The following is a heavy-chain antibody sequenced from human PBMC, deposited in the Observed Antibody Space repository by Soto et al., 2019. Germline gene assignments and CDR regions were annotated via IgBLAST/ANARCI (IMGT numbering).Heavy chain of an antibody. V-gene: IGHV3-7*01. CDR1: GFTFSSYW. Sequence: EVQLVESGGGLVQPGGSLRLSCAASGFTFSSYWMSWVRQAPGKGLEWVANIKQDGSEKYYVDSVKGRFTISRDNAKNSPYLQMNSLRAEDTAVYYCARVDVVYYFDYWGQGTLVTVSS. CDR2: IKQDGSEK. CDR3: ARVDVVYYFDY. J-gene: IGHJ4*02. D-gene: IGHD2-15*01.